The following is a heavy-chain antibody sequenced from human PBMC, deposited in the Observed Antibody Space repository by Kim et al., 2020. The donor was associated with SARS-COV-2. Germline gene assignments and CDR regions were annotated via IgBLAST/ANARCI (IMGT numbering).Heavy chain of an antibody. CDR2: ISSNGGST. CDR3: ARNFNYYDSSGYLDY. Sequence: GGSLRLSCAASGFTFSSYAMHWVRQAPGKGLEYVSAISSNGGSTYYANSVKGRFTISRDNSKNTLYLQMGSLRAEDMAVYYCARNFNYYDSSGYLDYWGQGTLVTVSS. V-gene: IGHV3-64*01. CDR1: GFTFSSYA. J-gene: IGHJ4*02. D-gene: IGHD3-22*01.